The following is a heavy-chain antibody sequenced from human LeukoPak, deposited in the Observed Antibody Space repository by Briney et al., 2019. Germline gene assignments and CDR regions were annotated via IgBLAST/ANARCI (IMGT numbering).Heavy chain of an antibody. Sequence: GGSLRLSCAASGFTFSSYSMNWVRQAPGKGLEWVAFIRYDGSNKYYADSVKGRFTISRDNSKNTLYLQMNSLRAEDTAVYYCAWGGGSRVGGQGTLVTVSS. CDR3: AWGGGSRV. D-gene: IGHD1-26*01. J-gene: IGHJ4*02. CDR1: GFTFSSYS. V-gene: IGHV3-30*02. CDR2: IRYDGSNK.